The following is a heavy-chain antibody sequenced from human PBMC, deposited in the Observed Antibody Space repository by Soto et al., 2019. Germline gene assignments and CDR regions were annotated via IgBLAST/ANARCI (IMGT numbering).Heavy chain of an antibody. CDR2: ISVSDGSI. V-gene: IGHV3-23*01. CDR3: ASRAHSYRHFDY. J-gene: IGHJ4*02. Sequence: PGGSLRLSCAASGFAFSTYAYHWVRQAPGKGLEWVAGISVSDGSIDYADSVKGRFTISRDNSKSTLYLQLSSLRAEDSALYYCASRAHSYRHFDYWGQGALVTVSS. D-gene: IGHD3-16*02. CDR1: GFAFSTYA.